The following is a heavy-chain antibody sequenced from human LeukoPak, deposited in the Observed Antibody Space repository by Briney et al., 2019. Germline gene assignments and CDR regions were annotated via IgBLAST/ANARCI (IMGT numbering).Heavy chain of an antibody. Sequence: SETLSLTCTVSGGSISSYYWSWIRQPAGKGLEWIGRIYTSGSTNYNPSLKSRVTMSVDTSKNQFSLKLSSVTAADTAVYHCARESNSSSWYKYYMDVWGKGTTVTVSS. D-gene: IGHD6-13*01. CDR3: ARESNSSSWYKYYMDV. CDR1: GGSISSYY. V-gene: IGHV4-4*07. J-gene: IGHJ6*03. CDR2: IYTSGST.